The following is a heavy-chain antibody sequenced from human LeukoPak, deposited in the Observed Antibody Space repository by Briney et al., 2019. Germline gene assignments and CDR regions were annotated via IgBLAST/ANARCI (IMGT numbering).Heavy chain of an antibody. CDR2: MNPNSGDT. CDR1: GYTFINYD. CDR3: VRRLRGLDY. D-gene: IGHD3-10*01. V-gene: IGHV1-8*01. J-gene: IGHJ4*02. Sequence: GASVKVSCKASGYTFINYDINWVRQATGQGLEWMGWMNPNSGDTGYAQKFQGRVTMTRNSAISTAYMELSSLRPEDTAVYYCVRRLRGLDYWGQGTLVIVSS.